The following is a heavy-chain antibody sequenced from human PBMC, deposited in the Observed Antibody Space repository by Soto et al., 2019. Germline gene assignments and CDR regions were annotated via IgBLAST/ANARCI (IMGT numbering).Heavy chain of an antibody. Sequence: QVQLVQSGAEVKKPGSSVKVSCKASGGTFSSYAISWVRQAPGQGLEWMGGIIPIFGTANYAQKFQGRVTITADESTRTAYMELSSLRSEDTAVYYCARAPLGYCSSTSCRTLGMDVWGQGTTVTVSS. CDR1: GGTFSSYA. CDR3: ARAPLGYCSSTSCRTLGMDV. D-gene: IGHD2-2*01. J-gene: IGHJ6*02. CDR2: IIPIFGTA. V-gene: IGHV1-69*01.